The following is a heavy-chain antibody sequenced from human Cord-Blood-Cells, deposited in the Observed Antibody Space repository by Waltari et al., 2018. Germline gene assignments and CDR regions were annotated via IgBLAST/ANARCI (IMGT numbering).Heavy chain of an antibody. J-gene: IGHJ4*02. CDR3: AREDSSSWYYFDY. Sequence: QVQLVQSGAEVKKPGSSVKVSCKASGGTFSSYTISWVRQAPGQGLEWMGRIIPILGIANYAQKFQCRVTITADKSTSTAYMELSSLRSEDTAVYYCAREDSSSWYYFDYWGQGTLVTVSS. CDR1: GGTFSSYT. V-gene: IGHV1-69*08. CDR2: IIPILGIA. D-gene: IGHD6-13*01.